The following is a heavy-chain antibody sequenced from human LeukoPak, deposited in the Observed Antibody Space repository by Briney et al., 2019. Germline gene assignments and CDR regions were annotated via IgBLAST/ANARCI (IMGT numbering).Heavy chain of an antibody. CDR1: GYTFTSYG. CDR2: ISAYNGNT. D-gene: IGHD2-2*01. Sequence: GASVKVSCKASGYTFTSYGISWVRQAPGQGLEWMGWISAYNGNTNYAQKLQGRVTMTTDTSTSTAYMELRSLRSDDTAVYYCARDPRGYCSSTSCSPGIDYWGQGTLVTVSS. J-gene: IGHJ4*02. V-gene: IGHV1-18*01. CDR3: ARDPRGYCSSTSCSPGIDY.